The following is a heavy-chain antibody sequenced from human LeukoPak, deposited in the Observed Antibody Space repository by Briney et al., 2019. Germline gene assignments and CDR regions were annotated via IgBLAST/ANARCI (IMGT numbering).Heavy chain of an antibody. CDR1: GGSISSYY. D-gene: IGHD3-22*01. J-gene: IGHJ4*02. Sequence: SETLSLTCTVSGGSISSYYWSWIRQPPGKGLEWIGYIYYSGSTNYNPSLKSRVTISVDTSKNQFSLKLSSVTAADTAVYYCARDLYNYDYYGGFDYWGQGTLVTVPP. V-gene: IGHV4-59*12. CDR3: ARDLYNYDYYGGFDY. CDR2: IYYSGST.